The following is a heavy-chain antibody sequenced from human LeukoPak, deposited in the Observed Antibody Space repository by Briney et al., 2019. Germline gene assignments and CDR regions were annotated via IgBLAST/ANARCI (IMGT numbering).Heavy chain of an antibody. V-gene: IGHV4-59*01. J-gene: IGHJ4*02. CDR1: GGSISSYY. CDR3: ARLYSSSLGRVFDY. Sequence: PSEPLSLTCTVSGGSISSYYWSWIRQPPGKGLEWIGYISYSGSTNYNPSLKSRVTISVDTSKNQFSLKLSSVTAADTAIYYCARLYSSSLGRVFDYWGQGTLVTVSS. D-gene: IGHD6-13*01. CDR2: ISYSGST.